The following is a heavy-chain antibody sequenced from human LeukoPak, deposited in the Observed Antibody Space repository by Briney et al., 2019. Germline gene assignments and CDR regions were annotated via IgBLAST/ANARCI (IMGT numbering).Heavy chain of an antibody. Sequence: GGSLRLSCAASGFTFSLYWMHWVRQAPGKGLEWVSDINDNDGSTFYADSVKGRFTISRDNSKNTLYMQMNSLRVEDTAVYYCAKKLGSSPGDFFDYWGQGILVTVSS. D-gene: IGHD6-6*01. CDR2: INDNDGST. CDR1: GFTFSLYW. CDR3: AKKLGSSPGDFFDY. J-gene: IGHJ4*02. V-gene: IGHV3-23*01.